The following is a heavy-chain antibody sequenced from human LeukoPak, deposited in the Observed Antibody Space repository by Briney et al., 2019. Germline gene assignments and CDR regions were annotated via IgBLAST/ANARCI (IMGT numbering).Heavy chain of an antibody. CDR2: INHSGST. CDR3: ARRGGDRDY. V-gene: IGHV4-34*01. Sequence: SETLSLTCAVYGGSFSGYYWSWIRQAPGKGLEWIGEINHSGSTNYNPSLKSRVTISVDTSKNQFSLKLSSVTAADTAVYYCARRGGDRDYWGQGTLVTVSS. CDR1: GGSFSGYY. D-gene: IGHD2-21*02. J-gene: IGHJ4*02.